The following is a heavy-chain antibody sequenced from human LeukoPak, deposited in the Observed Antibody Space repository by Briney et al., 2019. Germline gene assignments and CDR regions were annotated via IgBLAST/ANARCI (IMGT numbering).Heavy chain of an antibody. V-gene: IGHV4-34*01. CDR1: GGPFSGYY. D-gene: IGHD3-10*01. CDR3: ARGLYYYGSGSYSR. J-gene: IGHJ4*02. CDR2: INHSGST. Sequence: EPSETLSLTCAVYGGPFSGYYWSWIRQPPGKGLEWIGEINHSGSTNYNPSLKSRVTISVDTSKNQFSLKLSSVTAADTAVYYCARGLYYYGSGSYSRWGQGTLVTVSS.